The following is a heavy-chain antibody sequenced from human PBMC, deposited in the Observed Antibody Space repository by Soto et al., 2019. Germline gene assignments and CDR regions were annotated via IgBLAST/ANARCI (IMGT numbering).Heavy chain of an antibody. D-gene: IGHD6-13*01. J-gene: IGHJ6*02. Sequence: ASVKVSCKASEDTFTRYVIHWVRQAPGQRLEWMGWINAGNGSTKYSQNFQGRVTITRDASASTAYMELSSLRSQDTAVYYCATSTIDTSTWKQYFYGMDVWGQGSTVTVSS. CDR3: ATSTIDTSTWKQYFYGMDV. CDR1: EDTFTRYV. CDR2: INAGNGST. V-gene: IGHV1-3*01.